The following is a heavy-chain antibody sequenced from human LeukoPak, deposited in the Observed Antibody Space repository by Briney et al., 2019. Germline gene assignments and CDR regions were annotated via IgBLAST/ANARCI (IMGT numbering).Heavy chain of an antibody. Sequence: GGSLRLSCAASGFTFSSYGMHWVRQAPGKGLEWVAFIRYDGSNKYYADSVKGRFTISRDNSKNTLYLQMNSLRAEDTAVYYCAKSHIVPATAEDYYYYYMDVWGKGTTVTVSS. CDR2: IRYDGSNK. D-gene: IGHD2-2*01. V-gene: IGHV3-30*02. CDR1: GFTFSSYG. CDR3: AKSHIVPATAEDYYYYYMDV. J-gene: IGHJ6*03.